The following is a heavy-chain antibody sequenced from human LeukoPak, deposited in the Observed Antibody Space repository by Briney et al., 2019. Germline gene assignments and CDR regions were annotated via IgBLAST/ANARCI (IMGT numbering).Heavy chain of an antibody. J-gene: IGHJ6*03. Sequence: PSETLSLTCAVYGGSFSGYYWSWIRQPPGKGLEWIGEINHSGSTNYNPSLKSRVTISVDTSKNQFSLKLSSVTAADTAVYYCARAVYYGSGNMDVWGKGTTVTISS. CDR3: ARAVYYGSGNMDV. CDR2: INHSGST. CDR1: GGSFSGYY. V-gene: IGHV4-34*01. D-gene: IGHD3-10*01.